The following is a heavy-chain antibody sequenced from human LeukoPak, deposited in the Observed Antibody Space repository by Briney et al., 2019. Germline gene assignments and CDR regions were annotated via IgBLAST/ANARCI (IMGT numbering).Heavy chain of an antibody. CDR2: INHSGST. CDR3: AREWELHYYYYGMDV. J-gene: IGHJ6*02. CDR1: GGSFSGYY. D-gene: IGHD1-26*01. Sequence: SETPSLTCAVYGGSFSGYYWSWIRQPPGKGLEWIGEINHSGSTNYNPSLKSRVTISVDTSKNQFSLKLSSVTAADTAVYYCAREWELHYYYYGMDVWGQGTTVTVSS. V-gene: IGHV4-34*01.